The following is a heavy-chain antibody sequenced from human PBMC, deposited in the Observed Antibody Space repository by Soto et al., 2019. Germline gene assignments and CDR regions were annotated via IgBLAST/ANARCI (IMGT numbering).Heavy chain of an antibody. CDR1: GGSFSCYY. J-gene: IGHJ4*02. CDR3: ARGGDCSGGRCLAPFDY. CDR2: INHSGST. V-gene: IGHV4-34*01. D-gene: IGHD2-15*01. Sequence: PSETLSLTCAVYGGSFSCYYWSWIRQPPGKGLEWIGEINHSGSTNYNPSLKSRVTISVDTSKNQFSLKLSSVTAADTAVYYCARGGDCSGGRCLAPFDYWGQGTLVTVSS.